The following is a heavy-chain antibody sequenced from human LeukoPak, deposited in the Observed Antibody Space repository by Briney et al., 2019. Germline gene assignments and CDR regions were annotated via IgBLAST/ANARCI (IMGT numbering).Heavy chain of an antibody. CDR1: GFIFATYW. J-gene: IGHJ4*02. Sequence: GESLKISCKTSGFIFATYWIGWVRQMPGKGLEWMGIIFPGDSDIRYNPSFQGQVTISADKSINTAYLQWSSLKASDTAMYYYARQPPMVTTRHYYFDYWGQGTLVTVSS. CDR3: ARQPPMVTTRHYYFDY. D-gene: IGHD4-17*01. V-gene: IGHV5-51*01. CDR2: IFPGDSDI.